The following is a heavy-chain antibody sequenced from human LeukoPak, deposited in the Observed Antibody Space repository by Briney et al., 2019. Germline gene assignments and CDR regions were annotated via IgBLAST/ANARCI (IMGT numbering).Heavy chain of an antibody. D-gene: IGHD2-2*01. Sequence: GGSLRLSCAASGFTFSSYAMSWVRQAPGKGLEWVSAISGSGGSTYYADSVKGRFTISRDNSKNTLYLQMNSLRAEDTAVYYCAREIPPLRYCSSTSCLGMDVWGQGTTVTVSS. CDR2: ISGSGGST. CDR1: GFTFSSYA. V-gene: IGHV3-23*01. CDR3: AREIPPLRYCSSTSCLGMDV. J-gene: IGHJ6*02.